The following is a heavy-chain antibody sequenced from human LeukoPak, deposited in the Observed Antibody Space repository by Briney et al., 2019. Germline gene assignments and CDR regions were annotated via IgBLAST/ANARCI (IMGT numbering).Heavy chain of an antibody. Sequence: ASVKVSCKASGGTFSSYAISWVRQAPGQGLEWMGWISAYNGNTNYAQKLQGRVTMTTDTSTSTAYMELRSLRSDDTAVYYCARVPTYYYGSGSYPDYWGQGTLVTVSS. CDR2: ISAYNGNT. J-gene: IGHJ4*02. CDR1: GGTFSSYA. CDR3: ARVPTYYYGSGSYPDY. D-gene: IGHD3-10*01. V-gene: IGHV1-18*01.